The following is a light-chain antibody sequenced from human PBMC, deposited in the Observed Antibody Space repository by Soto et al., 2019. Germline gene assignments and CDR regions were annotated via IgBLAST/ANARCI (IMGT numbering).Light chain of an antibody. V-gene: IGLV2-23*02. CDR1: TSDVGTYNL. CDR3: CSFAGRSPPTSV. J-gene: IGLJ1*01. Sequence: QSALTQPASVSGSPGQSITISCTGTTSDVGTYNLVSWYQHHPGKAPQLIIFEVTKRPSGVSDRFSGSKSGNTASLTISGLLGEDEADYYCCSFAGRSPPTSVFGTGTKVTVL. CDR2: EVT.